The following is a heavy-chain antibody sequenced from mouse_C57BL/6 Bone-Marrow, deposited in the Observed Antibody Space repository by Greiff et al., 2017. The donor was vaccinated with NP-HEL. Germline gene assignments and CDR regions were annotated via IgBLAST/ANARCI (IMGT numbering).Heavy chain of an antibody. V-gene: IGHV5-6*01. CDR1: GFTFSSYG. J-gene: IGHJ2*01. D-gene: IGHD2-3*01. CDR2: ISSGGSYT. Sequence: EVKLVESGGDLVKPGGSLKLSCAASGFTFSSYGMSWVRQTPDKRLEWVATISSGGSYTYYPDSVKGRFTISRDNAKNTLYLQMSSLKSEDTAMYYCARQDGSHYFDYWGQGTTLTVSS. CDR3: ARQDGSHYFDY.